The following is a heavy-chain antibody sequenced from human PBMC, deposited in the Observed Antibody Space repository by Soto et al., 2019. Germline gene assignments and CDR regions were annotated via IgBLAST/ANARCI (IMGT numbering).Heavy chain of an antibody. CDR2: INSNSGAT. V-gene: IGHV1-2*04. Sequence: GASVKVSCKASGFTFTSSAMQWVRQAPGQGLEWMGWINSNSGATNYAQKFQDWVTMTRDTSISTAYMELRRLSFDDTAVYYCAREELWGATPFDYWGQGTLVTVSS. CDR3: AREELWGATPFDY. D-gene: IGHD1-26*01. J-gene: IGHJ4*02. CDR1: GFTFTSSA.